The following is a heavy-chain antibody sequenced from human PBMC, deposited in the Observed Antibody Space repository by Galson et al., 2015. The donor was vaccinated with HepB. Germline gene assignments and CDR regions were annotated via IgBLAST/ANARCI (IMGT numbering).Heavy chain of an antibody. CDR3: AREDCVTTYGVVTQRLGFDP. D-gene: IGHD3-3*01. V-gene: IGHV4-39*07. J-gene: IGHJ5*02. CDR1: GGSINNRNSY. CDR2: AYYNGRT. Sequence: SETLSLTRSVSGGSINNRNSYWGWIRQPPGKGLEWIGSAYYNGRTYYSPSLKSRVSISVDTSKNQFSLTLMSVTAADTAVYHCAREDCVTTYGVVTQRLGFDPWGQGTLVTVSS.